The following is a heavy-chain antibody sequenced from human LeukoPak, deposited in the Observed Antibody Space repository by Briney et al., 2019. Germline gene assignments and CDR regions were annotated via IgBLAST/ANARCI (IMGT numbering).Heavy chain of an antibody. CDR1: GDTLNELS. CDR3: ARDQQWLQLSDAFDI. Sequence: ASVKVSCKVSGDTLNELSMHWVRQTPGNGLEWVGGFDPEDGETIYAQKFQGRVTMTEDTSTDTACMELRSLRSEDTAVYYCARDQQWLQLSDAFDIWGQGTMVTVSS. J-gene: IGHJ3*02. V-gene: IGHV1-24*01. D-gene: IGHD5-24*01. CDR2: FDPEDGET.